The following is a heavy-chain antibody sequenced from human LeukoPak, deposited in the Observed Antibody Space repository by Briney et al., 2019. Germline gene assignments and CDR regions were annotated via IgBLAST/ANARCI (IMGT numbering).Heavy chain of an antibody. D-gene: IGHD1/OR15-1a*01. CDR2: INHSGST. CDR1: GGSFSGYY. V-gene: IGHV4-34*01. Sequence: PSETLSLTCAVYGGSFSGYYWSWIRQPPGKGLEWIGEINHSGSTNYNPSLKSRVTISVDTSKNQFSLTLSSVTAADTAMYYCARGYDTNKDWFDPWGQGTLVTVSS. CDR3: ARGYDTNKDWFDP. J-gene: IGHJ5*02.